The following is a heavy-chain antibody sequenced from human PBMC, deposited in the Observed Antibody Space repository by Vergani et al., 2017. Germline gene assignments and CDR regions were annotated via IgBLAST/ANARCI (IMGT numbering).Heavy chain of an antibody. J-gene: IGHJ6*01. CDR2: ISGIGGST. Sequence: EVQLLESGGDLVQPGGSLRLSCAASGFTFNHYAMNWVRQAPGQGLEWVSGISGIGGSTYYAGSVKGRFTISRDSSKNTLYLLMNSLSAGDTAVYYCAKANPRNSGYDYLDYYHAMDDWGQGTTVTVAS. CDR3: AKANPRNSGYDYLDYYHAMDD. D-gene: IGHD5-12*01. CDR1: GFTFNHYA. V-gene: IGHV3-23*01.